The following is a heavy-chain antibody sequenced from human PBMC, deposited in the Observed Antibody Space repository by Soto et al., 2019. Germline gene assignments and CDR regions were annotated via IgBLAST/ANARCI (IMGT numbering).Heavy chain of an antibody. CDR1: GGSMRSTDYS. V-gene: IGHV4-39*01. J-gene: IGHJ6*02. Sequence: SETLSLTCSVSGGSMRSTDYSWGWIRQSPGKGLEWIASVFSSGTTFYNPSLQSRVTVSVDMSKSHFSLEVTSVTAADTALYYCARHLTNTWNTYWLDVSGQGTTVTVFS. D-gene: IGHD1-1*01. CDR2: VFSSGTT. CDR3: ARHLTNTWNTYWLDV.